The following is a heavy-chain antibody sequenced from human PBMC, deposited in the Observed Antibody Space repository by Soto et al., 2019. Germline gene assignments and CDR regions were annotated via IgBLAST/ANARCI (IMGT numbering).Heavy chain of an antibody. V-gene: IGHV1-18*04. Sequence: QVQLVQSGAEVKKPGASVKVSCKASGYTFTSYGISWVRQAPGQGLEWMGWISAYNGNTNYAQKLQGRVTMTTDTSTSTAYMELRSLRSDDTAVYYCARALAKHITIFRIVEYYGMDVWGQGTTVTVSS. D-gene: IGHD3-3*01. CDR3: ARALAKHITIFRIVEYYGMDV. CDR2: ISAYNGNT. J-gene: IGHJ6*02. CDR1: GYTFTSYG.